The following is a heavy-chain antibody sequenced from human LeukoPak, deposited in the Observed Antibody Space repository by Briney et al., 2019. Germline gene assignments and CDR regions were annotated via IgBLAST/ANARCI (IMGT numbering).Heavy chain of an antibody. D-gene: IGHD4-23*01. Sequence: GGSLRLSCAASGFTFSIYGMHWVRRDPLEGLEWVAIISYDGSNKYYADSVKGRFTISRDNSKNTLYLQMNSLRAEDTAVYYCAKSTTVAQRGYFDYWGQGTLVTVSS. CDR1: GFTFSIYG. J-gene: IGHJ4*02. V-gene: IGHV3-30*18. CDR2: ISYDGSNK. CDR3: AKSTTVAQRGYFDY.